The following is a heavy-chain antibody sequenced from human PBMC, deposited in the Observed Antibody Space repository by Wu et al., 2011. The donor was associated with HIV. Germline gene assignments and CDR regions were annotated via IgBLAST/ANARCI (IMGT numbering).Heavy chain of an antibody. CDR1: GGNFINYA. Sequence: QVQLVQSGAEVKTPGSSVKVSCKASGGNFINYAISWVRQAPGQGLEWMGGIIPIFRTANYAQKFQGRVTITTDDSTSTAFMELRSLRSDDTAVYYCAGEPSLNFYDSSGDGAFDIWGQGTMVTVSS. V-gene: IGHV1-69*01. D-gene: IGHD3-22*01. CDR2: IIPIFRTA. CDR3: AGEPSLNFYDSSGDGAFDI. J-gene: IGHJ3*02.